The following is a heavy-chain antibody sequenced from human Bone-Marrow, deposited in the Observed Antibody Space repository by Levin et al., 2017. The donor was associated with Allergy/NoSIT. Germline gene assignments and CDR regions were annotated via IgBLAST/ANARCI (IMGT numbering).Heavy chain of an antibody. V-gene: IGHV3-23*01. CDR1: GFTFSSYA. CDR2: ISGSGGST. D-gene: IGHD3-10*01. J-gene: IGHJ5*02. CDR3: AKGARTGFLVRGNWFDP. Sequence: PGGSLRLSCAASGFTFSSYAMNWVRQAPGKGLEWVSAISGSGGSTYYADSVKGWFTISRDNSKNTLYLQMNSLRAEDTAVYYCAKGARTGFLVRGNWFDPWGQGTLVTVSS.